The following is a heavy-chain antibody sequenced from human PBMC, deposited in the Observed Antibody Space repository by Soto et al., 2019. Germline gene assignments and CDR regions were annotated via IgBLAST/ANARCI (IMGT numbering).Heavy chain of an antibody. V-gene: IGHV4-4*07. D-gene: IGHD6-19*01. CDR2: IYTSGST. Sequence: SETLSLTCTVSGGSISSYYWSWIRQPAGKGLEWIGRIYTSGSTNYNPSLKSRVTMSVDTSKNQFTLKLSSVTAADTAVYYCARVNIAVAGSGEGYFDYWGQGTLVTVSS. CDR3: ARVNIAVAGSGEGYFDY. J-gene: IGHJ4*02. CDR1: GGSISSYY.